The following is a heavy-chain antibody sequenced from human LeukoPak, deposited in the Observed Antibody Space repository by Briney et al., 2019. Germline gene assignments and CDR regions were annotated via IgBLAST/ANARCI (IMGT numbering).Heavy chain of an antibody. CDR2: ISSSGGNI. Sequence: GGSLRLSCVVSGFDLSDYYMSWIRQAPGKGLEWISYISSSGGNIYFADSVKGRFTMSRDNARGSLYLQMNSLRADGTAIYYCARRRDYFDYWGQGTLVTVSS. V-gene: IGHV3-11*01. CDR1: GFDLSDYY. CDR3: ARRRDYFDY. J-gene: IGHJ4*02.